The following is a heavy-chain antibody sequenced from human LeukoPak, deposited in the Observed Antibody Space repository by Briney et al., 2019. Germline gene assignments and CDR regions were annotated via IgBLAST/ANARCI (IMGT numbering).Heavy chain of an antibody. D-gene: IGHD3-9*01. CDR1: GYTFTSYG. CDR2: ISAYNGNT. CDR3: ARDPDYDILTGYPFDY. J-gene: IGHJ4*02. Sequence: GASVKVSYKASGYTFTSYGISWVRQAPGQGLEWMGWISAYNGNTNYAQKLQGRVTMTTDTSTSTAYMELRSLRSDDTAVYYCARDPDYDILTGYPFDYWGQGTLVTVSS. V-gene: IGHV1-18*01.